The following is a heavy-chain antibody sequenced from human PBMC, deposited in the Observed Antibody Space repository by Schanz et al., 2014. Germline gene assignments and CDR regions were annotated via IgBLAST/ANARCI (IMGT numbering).Heavy chain of an antibody. CDR1: GLTFSSYG. V-gene: IGHV3-30*03. J-gene: IGHJ4*02. Sequence: QAQLVESGGGVVQPGRSLRLSCSASGLTFSSYGMHWVRQAPGKGLEWVAGIYYDGSNKYYADSVKGRFTISRDNPKNTLYLELNSLRAEDTAVYYCARDGYVHAASDYWGQGTLXTVSS. CDR2: IYYDGSNK. CDR3: ARDGYVHAASDY. D-gene: IGHD5-18*01.